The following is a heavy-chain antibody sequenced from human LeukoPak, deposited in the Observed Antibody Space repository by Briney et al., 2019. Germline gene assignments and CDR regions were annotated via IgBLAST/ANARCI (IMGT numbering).Heavy chain of an antibody. Sequence: SETLSLTCTISGGSISTYYWIWIRQPPGKGLEWIGYIYYSRSTNYNPSLKSRVTISVDTSKNQFSLKLNSVTAADTAVYYCARGGGTGNWFDPWGQGTLVTVSS. CDR1: GGSISTYY. CDR3: ARGGGTGNWFDP. CDR2: IYYSRST. V-gene: IGHV4-59*01. D-gene: IGHD3/OR15-3a*01. J-gene: IGHJ5*02.